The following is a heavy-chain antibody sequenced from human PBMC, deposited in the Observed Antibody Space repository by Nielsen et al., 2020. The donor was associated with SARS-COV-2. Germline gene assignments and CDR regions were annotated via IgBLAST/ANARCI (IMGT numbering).Heavy chain of an antibody. J-gene: IGHJ6*02. Sequence: ASVKVSCKASGYTFTSYAMHWVRQAPGQRLEWMGWINAGNGNTKYSQKFQGRVTITRDTSASIAYMELSSLRSEDTAVYYCAREVGVYSTPAKYYYYGMDVWGQGTTVTVSS. V-gene: IGHV1-3*01. CDR2: INAGNGNT. CDR1: GYTFTSYA. D-gene: IGHD6-13*01. CDR3: AREVGVYSTPAKYYYYGMDV.